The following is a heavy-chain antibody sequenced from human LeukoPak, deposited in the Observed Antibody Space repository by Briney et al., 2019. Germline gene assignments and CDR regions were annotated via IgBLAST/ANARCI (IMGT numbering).Heavy chain of an antibody. CDR3: ARDKGYGDHAWIGWYFDL. Sequence: ASVKVSCKASAYTFTSYGISWVRQAPGQGLEWMGWISAYNGNTNYAQNLQGRVTMTTDTSTSTAYMELRSLRSDDTAVYYCARDKGYGDHAWIGWYFDLWGRGTLVTVSS. J-gene: IGHJ2*01. CDR1: AYTFTSYG. D-gene: IGHD4-17*01. CDR2: ISAYNGNT. V-gene: IGHV1-18*01.